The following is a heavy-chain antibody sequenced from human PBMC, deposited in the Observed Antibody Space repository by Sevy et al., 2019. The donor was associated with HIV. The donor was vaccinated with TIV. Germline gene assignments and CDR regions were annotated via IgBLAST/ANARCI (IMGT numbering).Heavy chain of an antibody. D-gene: IGHD4-17*01. J-gene: IGHJ4*02. V-gene: IGHV1-8*01. Sequence: ASVKVSCKASGYTFTSYDINWVRQATGQGLEWMGWMNPNSGNTGYAQKFQGRVTMTRNTSISTDYMELSSLRSEDTAVYYCARTYYGGNPYYFDYWGQGTLVTVSS. CDR2: MNPNSGNT. CDR3: ARTYYGGNPYYFDY. CDR1: GYTFTSYD.